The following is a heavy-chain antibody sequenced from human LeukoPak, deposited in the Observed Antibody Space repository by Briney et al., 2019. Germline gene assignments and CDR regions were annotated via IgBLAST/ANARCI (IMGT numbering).Heavy chain of an antibody. V-gene: IGHV3-7*03. CDR1: GFTFSSYW. CDR3: ARDNYDFWSGPDYYYYGMDV. Sequence: AGGSLRLSCAASGFTFSSYWMSWARQAPGKGLEWVANIKQDGSEKYYVDSVKGRFTISRDNAKNSLYLQMNSLRAEDTAVYYCARDNYDFWSGPDYYYYGMDVWGQGTTVTVSS. J-gene: IGHJ6*02. CDR2: IKQDGSEK. D-gene: IGHD3-3*01.